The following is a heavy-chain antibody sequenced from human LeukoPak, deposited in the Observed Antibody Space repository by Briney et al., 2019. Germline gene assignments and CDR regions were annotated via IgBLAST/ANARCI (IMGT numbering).Heavy chain of an antibody. V-gene: IGHV4-28*01. J-gene: IGHJ4*02. Sequence: PSETLSLTCAVSGYSITSSSWWGWIRQPPGKGLEWIGYIYHSGTTYYNPSLQSRVTMSVDTSKNQFSLKLSSVTAVDTAVYYCARKENVYYNFDYWGQGTLVTVSS. CDR2: IYHSGTT. D-gene: IGHD3-22*01. CDR1: GYSITSSSW. CDR3: ARKENVYYNFDY.